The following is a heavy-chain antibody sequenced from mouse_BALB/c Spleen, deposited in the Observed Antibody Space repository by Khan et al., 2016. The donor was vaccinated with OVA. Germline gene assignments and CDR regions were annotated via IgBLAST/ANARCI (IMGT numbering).Heavy chain of an antibody. CDR1: GYSITSDYA. CDR3: ARSVTITTVVATDFDY. V-gene: IGHV3-2*02. D-gene: IGHD1-1*01. Sequence: EVELVESGPGLVKPSQSLSLTCTVSGYSITSDYAWNWLRQFPGNKLEWMGYISYSGRTSYNPSLKSRISITRDTSKNQFFLQLNSVTTEDTATYYCARSVTITTVVATDFDYWGQGTTLTVSS. J-gene: IGHJ2*01. CDR2: ISYSGRT.